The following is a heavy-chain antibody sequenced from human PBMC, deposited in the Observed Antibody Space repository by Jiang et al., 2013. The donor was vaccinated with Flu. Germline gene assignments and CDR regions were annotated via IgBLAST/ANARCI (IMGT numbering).Heavy chain of an antibody. J-gene: IGHJ4*02. D-gene: IGHD4-17*01. V-gene: IGHV3-7*03. Sequence: GKGLEWVANIKQDGSEKYYVDSVKGRFTISRDNAKNSLYLQMNSLRAEDTAVYYCARDEDYGDYVAGGPYYFDYWGQGTLVTVSS. CDR2: IKQDGSEK. CDR3: ARDEDYGDYVAGGPYYFDY.